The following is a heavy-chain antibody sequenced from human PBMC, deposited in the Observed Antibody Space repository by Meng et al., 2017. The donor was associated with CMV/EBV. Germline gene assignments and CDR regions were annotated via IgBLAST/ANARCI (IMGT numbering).Heavy chain of an antibody. V-gene: IGHV3-30-3*01. CDR2: RSYDGSNK. CDR1: GFTFSSYA. CDR3: AREHTAMVTWGHMDY. Sequence: GGSLRLSCAASGFTFSSYAMHWVRQAPGQGLERVAVRSYDGSNKYYADSVKGRFTISRDNSKNTLYLQMSSLRAEDTAVYYCAREHTAMVTWGHMDYWGQGKLVTVSS. J-gene: IGHJ4*02. D-gene: IGHD5-18*01.